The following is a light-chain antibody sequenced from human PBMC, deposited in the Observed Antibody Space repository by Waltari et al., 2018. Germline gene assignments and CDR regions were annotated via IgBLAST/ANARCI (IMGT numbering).Light chain of an antibody. Sequence: EVVLTQSPATLSLSPGERATLSCRASRSVSSYLAWYQQKPGQAPRLLIYDASNRATGIPARFSVSGSGTDFTLTISTLEPEDFAVYYCQQRSNWPPITFGQGTRLEIK. V-gene: IGKV3-11*01. CDR2: DAS. J-gene: IGKJ5*01. CDR1: RSVSSY. CDR3: QQRSNWPPIT.